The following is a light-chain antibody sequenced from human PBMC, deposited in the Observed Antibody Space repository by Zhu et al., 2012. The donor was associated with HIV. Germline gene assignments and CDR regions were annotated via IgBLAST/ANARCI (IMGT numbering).Light chain of an antibody. CDR2: GTS. V-gene: IGKV3-20*01. CDR3: QQRANSIT. Sequence: EVVLTQSPGTLSLSPGERATLSCRASQTVYSNYLAWYQQKRGQAPRLIMYGTSARASGIPDRFSGSGSRTDFTLTISSLEPEDFAVYYCQQRANSITFGQGTRLEIK. J-gene: IGKJ5*01. CDR1: QTVYSNY.